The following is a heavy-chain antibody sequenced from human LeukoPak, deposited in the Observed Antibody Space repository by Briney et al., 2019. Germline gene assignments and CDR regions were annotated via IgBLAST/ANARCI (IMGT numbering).Heavy chain of an antibody. CDR3: ARGVGKNYVSYYMDV. J-gene: IGHJ6*03. Sequence: PSETLSLTCTVSGGSISSYYWSWIRQPPGKGLEWIGYIYYSGSTNYNPSLKSRVTISVDTSKNQFSLKLSSVTAADTAVYYCARGVGKNYVSYYMDVWGKGTTVTVSS. D-gene: IGHD3-16*01. CDR1: GGSISSYY. CDR2: IYYSGST. V-gene: IGHV4-59*01.